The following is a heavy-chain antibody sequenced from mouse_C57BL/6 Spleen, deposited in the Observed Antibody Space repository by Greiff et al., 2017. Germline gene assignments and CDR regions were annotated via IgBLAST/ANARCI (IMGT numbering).Heavy chain of an antibody. J-gene: IGHJ4*01. Sequence: QVQLQQSGPELVKPGASVKISCKASGYAFSSSWMNWVKQRPGKGLEWIGRIYPGDGDTNYNGKFKGKATLTADKSSSTAYMQLSSLTSEDSAVYFCASYDYDTGYAMDYWGQGTSVTVSS. D-gene: IGHD2-4*01. V-gene: IGHV1-82*01. CDR1: GYAFSSSW. CDR2: IYPGDGDT. CDR3: ASYDYDTGYAMDY.